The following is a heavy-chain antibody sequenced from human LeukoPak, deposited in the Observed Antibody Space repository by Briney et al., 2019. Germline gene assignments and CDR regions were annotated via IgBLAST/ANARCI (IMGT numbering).Heavy chain of an antibody. Sequence: GESLKISCNVSGYTFSTYWISWMRQMPGKGLEWMGTIDPSDSYTNYSPSFQGHVTISADKSISTAYLQWSSLKASDTAMYYCARGGQSAYVEFDPWGQGALVTVSS. CDR3: ARGGQSAYVEFDP. V-gene: IGHV5-10-1*01. D-gene: IGHD5-12*01. CDR2: IDPSDSYT. CDR1: GYTFSTYW. J-gene: IGHJ5*02.